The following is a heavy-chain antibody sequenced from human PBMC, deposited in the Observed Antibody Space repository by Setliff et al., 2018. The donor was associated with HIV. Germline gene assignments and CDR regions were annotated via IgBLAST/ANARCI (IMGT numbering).Heavy chain of an antibody. J-gene: IGHJ3*01. Sequence: ASVKVSCKTSGYTFTNYGLSWVRQAPGQGLEWMGWISAYNGNTNYAQKLQDRVTMATDTSTSTAYMELRSLRSDDSAMYYCVRVGRGGYYYDAFDFWGQGTMGTVS. D-gene: IGHD3-3*01. V-gene: IGHV1-18*01. CDR2: ISAYNGNT. CDR3: VRVGRGGYYYDAFDF. CDR1: GYTFTNYG.